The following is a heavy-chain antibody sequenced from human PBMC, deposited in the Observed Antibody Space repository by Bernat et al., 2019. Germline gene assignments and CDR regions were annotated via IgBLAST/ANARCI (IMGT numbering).Heavy chain of an antibody. Sequence: QVQLQESGPGLVKPSETLSLTCTVSGGSISSYYWSWIRQPPGKGLEWIGYIYYSGSTNYNPSLKSRVTISVDTSKNQFSLKLSSVTAADTAVYYCVRGGDGSGSYFWFDPWGQGTLVTVSS. CDR1: GGSISSYY. D-gene: IGHD3-10*01. V-gene: IGHV4-59*08. CDR2: IYYSGST. CDR3: VRGGDGSGSYFWFDP. J-gene: IGHJ5*02.